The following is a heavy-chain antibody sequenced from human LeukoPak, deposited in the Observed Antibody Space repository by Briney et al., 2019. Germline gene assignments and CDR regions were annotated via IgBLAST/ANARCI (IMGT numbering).Heavy chain of an antibody. CDR3: ARLSARIAVAGTPLVDY. J-gene: IGHJ4*02. Sequence: GGSLRLSCAASGFTFSSYEMNWVRQAPGKGLEWVSYISSSGSTIYYADSVKGRFTISRDNAKNSLYLQMNSLRAEDTAVYYCARLSARIAVAGTPLVDYWGQGTLVTVSS. D-gene: IGHD6-19*01. V-gene: IGHV3-48*03. CDR1: GFTFSSYE. CDR2: ISSSGSTI.